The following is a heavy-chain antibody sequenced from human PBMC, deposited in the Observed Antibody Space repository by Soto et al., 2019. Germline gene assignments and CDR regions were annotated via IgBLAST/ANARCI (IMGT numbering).Heavy chain of an antibody. J-gene: IGHJ4*02. CDR1: GYTFTSYG. CDR2: ISAYNGNT. V-gene: IGHV1-18*01. Sequence: QVQLVQSGAEVKKPGASVKVSCKASGYTFTSYGISWVRQAPGQGLEWMGWISAYNGNTNYAQKFQGRVTMTTDTSKSTAYMEVRSLRPDDTAVYYCARDNKMEIVAPRDYCGQGTLVTVSS. CDR3: ARDNKMEIVAPRDY. D-gene: IGHD5-12*01.